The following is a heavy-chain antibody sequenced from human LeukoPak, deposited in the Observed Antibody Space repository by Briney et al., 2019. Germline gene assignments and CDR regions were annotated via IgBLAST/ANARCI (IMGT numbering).Heavy chain of an antibody. CDR3: ATSGPYDSSGYRFDY. V-gene: IGHV1-24*01. CDR1: GYTLTELS. Sequence: ASVKVSCKVSGYTLTELSMHWVRQAPGKGLEGLGGFDPEDGETIYAQKFQGRVTMTEDTSTDTAYMELSSLRSEDTAVYYCATSGPYDSSGYRFDYWGQGTLVTVSS. J-gene: IGHJ4*02. D-gene: IGHD3-22*01. CDR2: FDPEDGET.